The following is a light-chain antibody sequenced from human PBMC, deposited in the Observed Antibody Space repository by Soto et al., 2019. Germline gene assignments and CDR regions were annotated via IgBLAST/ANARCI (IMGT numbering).Light chain of an antibody. CDR3: QQYNNWPGT. CDR1: QSVSSY. Sequence: EIVLTQSPATLSLSPGERATLSCRASQSVSSYLAWYQQKPGQAPRLHIYDASSRATGIPARFSGSGSGTDFTLTISSLEPEDFAVYYCQQYNNWPGTFGQGTKVDIK. CDR2: DAS. V-gene: IGKV3-11*01. J-gene: IGKJ1*01.